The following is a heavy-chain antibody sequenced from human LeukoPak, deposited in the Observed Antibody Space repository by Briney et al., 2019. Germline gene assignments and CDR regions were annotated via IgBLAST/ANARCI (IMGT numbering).Heavy chain of an antibody. D-gene: IGHD6-19*01. Sequence: GGSLRLSCAASGFTFSSYDMNWVRQAPGKGLEWVSYISPSSTRIDYAASVRGRFTISRDNAKRSLYLQMSSLRAEDTAVYYCAKTPYSSGWAIDYWGQGTLVTVSS. J-gene: IGHJ4*02. CDR2: ISPSSTRI. V-gene: IGHV3-48*03. CDR3: AKTPYSSGWAIDY. CDR1: GFTFSSYD.